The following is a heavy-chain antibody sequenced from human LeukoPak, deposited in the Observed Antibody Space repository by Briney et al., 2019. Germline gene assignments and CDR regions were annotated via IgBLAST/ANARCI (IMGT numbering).Heavy chain of an antibody. J-gene: IGHJ4*02. D-gene: IGHD3-10*01. CDR2: IYSGGST. CDR1: GFTVSSNY. V-gene: IGHV3-66*02. CDR3: ARDHGGAEYYGSGSYGY. Sequence: QTGGSLRLSGAASGFTVSSNYMGWVRQAPGKGLEWGLVIYSGGSTYYADSGKGRFTISRDNSKNTLYLQMNSLRAEDTAVYYCARDHGGAEYYGSGSYGYWGQGTLVTVST.